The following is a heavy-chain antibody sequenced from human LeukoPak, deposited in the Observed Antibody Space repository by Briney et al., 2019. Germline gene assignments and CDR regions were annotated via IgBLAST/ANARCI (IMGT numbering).Heavy chain of an antibody. Sequence: PGGSLRLSCAASGFTFSSNWMSWMRQAPGKGLEWVANIKYDGNEEYYVDSVKGRFTISRDNAKNSLYLQLNSLRVEDTAVYYCKSGGAAPGSFDYWGQGTLVTVSP. CDR3: KSGGAAPGSFDY. CDR2: IKYDGNEE. V-gene: IGHV3-7*01. CDR1: GFTFSSNW. J-gene: IGHJ4*02. D-gene: IGHD1-1*01.